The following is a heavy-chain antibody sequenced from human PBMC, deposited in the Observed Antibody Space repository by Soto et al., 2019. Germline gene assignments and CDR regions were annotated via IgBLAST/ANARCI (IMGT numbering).Heavy chain of an antibody. CDR2: ISGYNGNT. V-gene: IGHV1-18*01. Sequence: QVQVVQSGDEVKKPGASVKVSCKASGYTFTNYGFSWVRQALGQGLEWMGGISGYNGNTKYAEKFQGRVTMTTDTSTSTAHMELRSLRSDDTAVYYCAREGQAPYYYYGMDVWGQGTAVTVSS. CDR1: GYTFTNYG. J-gene: IGHJ6*02. CDR3: AREGQAPYYYYGMDV.